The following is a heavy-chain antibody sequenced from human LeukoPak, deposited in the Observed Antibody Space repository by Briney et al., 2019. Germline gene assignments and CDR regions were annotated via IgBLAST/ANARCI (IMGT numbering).Heavy chain of an antibody. D-gene: IGHD3-3*01. CDR2: IYYSGST. V-gene: IGHV4-39*01. CDR3: ARQGFPYYDFWSGYGFLGY. CDR1: DGSISSSSYY. Sequence: SETLSLTCTVSDGSISSSSYYWGWIRQPPGKGLEWIGSIYYSGSTYYNPSLKSRVTTSVDTSKNQFSLKLSSVTAADMAVYYCARQGFPYYDFWSGYGFLGYWGQGTLVTVSS. J-gene: IGHJ4*02.